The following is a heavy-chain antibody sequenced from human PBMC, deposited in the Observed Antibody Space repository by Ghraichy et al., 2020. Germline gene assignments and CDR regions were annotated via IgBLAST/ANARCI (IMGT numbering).Heavy chain of an antibody. D-gene: IGHD5-18*01. CDR1: GGSTSSSSYY. Sequence: SETLSLTCTVSGGSTSSSSYYWGWIRQPPGKGLEWIGSIYYSGSTYYNPSLKSRVTISVDTSKNQFSLKLSSVTAADTAVYYCARPRGYSYARDAFDIWGQGTMVTVSS. CDR3: ARPRGYSYARDAFDI. CDR2: IYYSGST. J-gene: IGHJ3*02. V-gene: IGHV4-39*01.